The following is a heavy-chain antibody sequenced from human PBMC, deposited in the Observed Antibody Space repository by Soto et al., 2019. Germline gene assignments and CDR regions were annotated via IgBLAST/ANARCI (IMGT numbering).Heavy chain of an antibody. J-gene: IGHJ6*02. D-gene: IGHD1-20*01. CDR3: ARDLNSFENYYYGMDV. V-gene: IGHV1-69*13. CDR1: GVTFSSYA. Sequence: GASVKVSCKASGVTFSSYAISWVRQAPGQGLEWMGGIIPIFGTANYAQKFQGRVTITADESTSTAYMELSSLRSEDTAVYYCARDLNSFENYYYGMDVWGQGTTVTVSS. CDR2: IIPIFGTA.